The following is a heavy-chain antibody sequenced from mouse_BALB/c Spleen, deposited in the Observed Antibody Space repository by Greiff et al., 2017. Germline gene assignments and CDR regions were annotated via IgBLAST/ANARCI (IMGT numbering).Heavy chain of an antibody. CDR2: IYPGDGDT. CDR3: ARFGDYAFAY. D-gene: IGHD2-4*01. V-gene: IGHV1-87*01. Sequence: QVQLQQSGAELARPGASVKLSCKASGYTFTSYWMQWVKQRPGQGLEWIGAIYPGDGDTRYTQKLKGKATLTADKSSSTAYMQLSSLASEDSAVYYCARFGDYAFAYWGQGTLVTVSA. J-gene: IGHJ3*01. CDR1: GYTFTSYW.